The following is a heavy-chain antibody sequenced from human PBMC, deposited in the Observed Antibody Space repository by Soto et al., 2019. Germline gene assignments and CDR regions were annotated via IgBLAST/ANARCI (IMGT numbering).Heavy chain of an antibody. J-gene: IGHJ5*02. D-gene: IGHD3-10*01. Sequence: SETLCLTCTVSGGAISSYYWSWIRQPPGKGLEWIGYIYYSGSTNYNPSLKSRVTISVDTSKNQFSLKLSSVTAADTAVYYCARHGSGSYYDPPRGWFDPWGQGTLVTVSS. CDR3: ARHGSGSYYDPPRGWFDP. CDR1: GGAISSYY. V-gene: IGHV4-59*08. CDR2: IYYSGST.